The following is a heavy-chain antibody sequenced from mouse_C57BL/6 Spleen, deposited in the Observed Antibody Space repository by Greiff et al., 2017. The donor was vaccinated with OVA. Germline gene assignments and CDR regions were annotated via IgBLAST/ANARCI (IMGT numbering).Heavy chain of an antibody. V-gene: IGHV1-50*01. CDR1: GYTFTSYW. CDR2: IDPSDSYT. J-gene: IGHJ1*03. D-gene: IGHD1-1*01. CDR3: ARKEDGYGSSYWYFDV. Sequence: QVQLQQPGAELVKPGASVKLSCKASGYTFTSYWMQWVKQRPGQGLEWIGEIDPSDSYTNYNQKFKGKATLTVDTSSSTAYMQLSSLTSEDSAVYYCARKEDGYGSSYWYFDVGGTGTTVTVSS.